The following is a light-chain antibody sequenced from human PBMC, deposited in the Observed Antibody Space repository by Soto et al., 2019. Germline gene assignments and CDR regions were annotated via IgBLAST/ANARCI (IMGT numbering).Light chain of an antibody. CDR2: DAS. V-gene: IGKV3-11*01. CDR3: QQYNTWRSIT. J-gene: IGKJ5*01. CDR1: QSVSSY. Sequence: EIVLTQSPATLSLSPGERATLSCRASQSVSSYLAWYQQKPGQAPRLLVYDASTRATGIPARFSGSGSGTDFTLSISSQEPEDFAVYYCQQYNTWRSITFGQGTRLE.